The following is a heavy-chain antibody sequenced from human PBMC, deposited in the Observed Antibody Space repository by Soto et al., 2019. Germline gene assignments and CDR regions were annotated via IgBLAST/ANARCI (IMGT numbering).Heavy chain of an antibody. CDR1: GFTFDDYA. CDR2: ISWNSGSI. Sequence: PGGSLRLSCAASGFTFDDYAMHWVRQAPGQGLEGVSGISWNSGSIVYADSGKVRFTISRDNAKNSLYLQMNSLRAEDTALYYCAKVKVAQAVAYPGSYFDYWGQGTRVTVS. V-gene: IGHV3-9*01. CDR3: AKVKVAQAVAYPGSYFDY. J-gene: IGHJ4*02. D-gene: IGHD6-19*01.